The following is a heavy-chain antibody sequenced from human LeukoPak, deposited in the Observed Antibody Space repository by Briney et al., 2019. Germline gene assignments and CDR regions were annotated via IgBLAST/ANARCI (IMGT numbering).Heavy chain of an antibody. J-gene: IGHJ4*02. CDR3: ARVEMATPHFDY. V-gene: IGHV3-21*01. CDR1: GFTFSSYW. D-gene: IGHD5-24*01. CDR2: ISSSSSYI. Sequence: GGSLRLSCAASGFTFSSYWMHWVRQAPGKGLEWVSSISSSSSYIYYADSVKGRFTISRDNAKNSLYLQMNSLRAEDTAVYYCARVEMATPHFDYWGQGTLVTVSS.